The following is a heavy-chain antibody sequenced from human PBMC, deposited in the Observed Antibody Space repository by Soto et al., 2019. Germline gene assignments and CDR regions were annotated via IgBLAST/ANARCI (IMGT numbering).Heavy chain of an antibody. CDR2: ISSSSSYI. D-gene: IGHD3-16*02. CDR3: ARDYDYIWGSYRTPHDAFDI. V-gene: IGHV3-21*01. J-gene: IGHJ3*02. CDR1: GFTFSSYS. Sequence: GGSLRLSCAASGFTFSSYSMNWVRQAPGKGLEWVSSISSSSSYIYYADSVKGRFTISRDNAKNSLYLQMNSLRAEDTAVYYCARDYDYIWGSYRTPHDAFDIWGQGTMVTVSS.